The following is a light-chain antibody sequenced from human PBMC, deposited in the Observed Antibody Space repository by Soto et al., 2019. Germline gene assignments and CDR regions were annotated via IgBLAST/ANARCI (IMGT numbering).Light chain of an antibody. J-gene: IGLJ3*02. CDR1: RSNIGSNA. CDR3: ASWDDSLSVV. CDR2: ANN. Sequence: QSVLTQPPSASGTPGQRVTISCSGSRSNIGSNAVNWYQQLPGTAPKLLIYANNERPSVVPDRFSGSKSGTSASLAISGLQSEDEAHYYCASWDDSLSVVFGGGTKLTVL. V-gene: IGLV1-44*01.